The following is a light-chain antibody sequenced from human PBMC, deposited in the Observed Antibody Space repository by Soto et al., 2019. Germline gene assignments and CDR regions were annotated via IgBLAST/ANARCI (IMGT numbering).Light chain of an antibody. Sequence: QCALSQPPSASGSPGQSVTISCTGTSSDVGAYDYVSWYQQYPGKAPKLMIYEVTKRPSGVPDRFSGSKSGNTASLTVSGLQAEDEADYYCSSYAGSNNFVVFGGGTKLTVL. CDR1: SSDVGAYDY. J-gene: IGLJ3*02. CDR3: SSYAGSNNFVV. V-gene: IGLV2-8*01. CDR2: EVT.